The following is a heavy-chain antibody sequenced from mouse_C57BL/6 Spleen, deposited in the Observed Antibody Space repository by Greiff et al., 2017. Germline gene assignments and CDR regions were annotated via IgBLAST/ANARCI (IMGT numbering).Heavy chain of an antibody. CDR1: GFSLTSYG. D-gene: IGHD1-1*01. Sequence: QVQLQQSGPGLVQPSQSLSITCTVSGFSLTSYGVHWVRQSPGKGLEWLGVIWRGGSTDYNAAFMSRLSITKDNSTSQVFFKMNSLQADDTAIYYCAKKGDGSSLYYYAMDYWGQGTSVTVSS. J-gene: IGHJ4*01. CDR3: AKKGDGSSLYYYAMDY. CDR2: IWRGGST. V-gene: IGHV2-5*01.